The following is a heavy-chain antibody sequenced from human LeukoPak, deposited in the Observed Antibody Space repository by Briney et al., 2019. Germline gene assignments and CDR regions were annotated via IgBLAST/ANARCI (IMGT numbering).Heavy chain of an antibody. CDR3: ARESTYSSSWFDFDY. CDR2: IYYSGST. Sequence: SETLSLTCTVSDGSISSYYWSWIRQPPGKGLEWIGSIYYSGSTYYNPSLKSRVTISVDTSKNQFSLKLSSVTAADTAVYYCARESTYSSSWFDFDYWGQGTLVTVSS. D-gene: IGHD6-13*01. CDR1: DGSISSYY. J-gene: IGHJ4*02. V-gene: IGHV4-39*07.